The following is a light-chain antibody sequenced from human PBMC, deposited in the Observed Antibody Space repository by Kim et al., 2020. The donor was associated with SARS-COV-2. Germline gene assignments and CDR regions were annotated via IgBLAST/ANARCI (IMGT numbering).Light chain of an antibody. Sequence: SPGERATLSCRASQSVSSSYLAWYQQKPGQAPSLLIYGASSRATGIPDRFSGSGSGTDFTLTISRLEPEDFAVYYCQQYGSSRLTFGGGTKVDIK. CDR2: GAS. V-gene: IGKV3-20*01. J-gene: IGKJ4*01. CDR1: QSVSSSY. CDR3: QQYGSSRLT.